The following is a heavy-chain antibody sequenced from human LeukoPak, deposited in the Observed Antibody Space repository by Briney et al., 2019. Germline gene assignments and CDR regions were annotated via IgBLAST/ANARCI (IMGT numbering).Heavy chain of an antibody. J-gene: IGHJ4*02. Sequence: PGRSLRLSCAASGFTFNYYGMHWVRQAPGKGLEWVAVISYDGSNKYYADSVKGRFTISRDNSKNTLYLQMNSLRAEDTAVYYCARDPAARIQLWPSYFDYWGQGTLVTVSS. V-gene: IGHV3-30*19. D-gene: IGHD5-18*01. CDR3: ARDPAARIQLWPSYFDY. CDR1: GFTFNYYG. CDR2: ISYDGSNK.